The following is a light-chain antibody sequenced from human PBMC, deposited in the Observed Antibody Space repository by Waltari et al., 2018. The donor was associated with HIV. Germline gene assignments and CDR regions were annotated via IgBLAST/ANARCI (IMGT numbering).Light chain of an antibody. J-gene: IGLJ3*02. CDR3: FLSYSGVWV. V-gene: IGLV7-46*01. CDR2: DTN. CDR1: SGPVTFDLY. Sequence: QAVVTQEPSLTVSPGGTVTLTCASTSGPVTFDLYPYWLQQKPGQHPWTLIVDTNFTYSGTPARCSGSLRGDKAALTLSDVQPEDEADYYCFLSYSGVWVFGGGTKLSVL.